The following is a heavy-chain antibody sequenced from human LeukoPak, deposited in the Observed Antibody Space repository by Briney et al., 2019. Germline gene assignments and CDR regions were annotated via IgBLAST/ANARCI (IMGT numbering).Heavy chain of an antibody. J-gene: IGHJ4*02. CDR1: GYSFTSYW. V-gene: IGHV1-18*04. Sequence: GESLKISCKGSGYSFTSYWIGWVRQAPGQGLEWMGWISAYNGNTNYAQKLQGRVTMTTDTSTSTAYMELRSLRSDDTAVYYCARDLFDLGYCSSTSCYTPFDYWGQGTLVTVSS. CDR2: ISAYNGNT. D-gene: IGHD2-2*02. CDR3: ARDLFDLGYCSSTSCYTPFDY.